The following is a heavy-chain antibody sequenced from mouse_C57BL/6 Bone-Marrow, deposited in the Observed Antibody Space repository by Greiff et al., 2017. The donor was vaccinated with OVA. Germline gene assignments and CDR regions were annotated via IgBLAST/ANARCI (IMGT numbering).Heavy chain of an antibody. CDR3: AMVTGRDFDY. V-gene: IGHV1-42*01. Sequence: VQLQQSGPELVKPGASVKISCKASGYSFTGYYMNWVKQSPEKSLEWIGEINPSTGGTTYNQKFKAKATLTVDKSSSTAYMQLKSLTSEDSAVYYCAMVTGRDFDYWGQGTTLTVSS. D-gene: IGHD4-1*01. CDR2: INPSTGGT. CDR1: GYSFTGYY. J-gene: IGHJ2*01.